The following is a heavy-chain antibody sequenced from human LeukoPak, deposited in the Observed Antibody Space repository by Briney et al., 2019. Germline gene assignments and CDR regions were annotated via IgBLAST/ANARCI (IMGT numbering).Heavy chain of an antibody. CDR3: ARGLPTTIFGVVPGDY. V-gene: IGHV4-34*01. CDR1: GGSFSGYY. D-gene: IGHD3-3*01. Sequence: SETLSLTCAVYGGSFSGYYWSWIRQPPGKGLEWIGEINHSGSTNYNPSLKSRVTISVDTSKNQFSLKLSSVTAADTAAYYCARGLPTTIFGVVPGDYWGQGTLVTVSS. CDR2: INHSGST. J-gene: IGHJ4*02.